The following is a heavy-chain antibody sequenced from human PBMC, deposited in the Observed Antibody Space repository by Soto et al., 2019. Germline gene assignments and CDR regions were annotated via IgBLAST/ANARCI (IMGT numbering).Heavy chain of an antibody. V-gene: IGHV4-39*01. CDR3: ARHGAAAGTSYYYYYGMDV. Sequence: PSETLSLTCTVSGGSISSSSYYWGWIRQPPEKGLEWIGSIYYSGSTYYNPSLKSRVTISVDTSKNQFSLKLSSVTAADTAVYYCARHGAAAGTSYYYYYGMDVWGQGTTVTVSS. CDR1: GGSISSSSYY. D-gene: IGHD6-13*01. CDR2: IYYSGST. J-gene: IGHJ6*02.